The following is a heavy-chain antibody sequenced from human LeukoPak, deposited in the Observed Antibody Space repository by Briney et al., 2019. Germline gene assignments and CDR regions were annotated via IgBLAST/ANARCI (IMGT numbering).Heavy chain of an antibody. D-gene: IGHD2-2*03. CDR2: ISGSGDYT. J-gene: IGHJ3*02. Sequence: GGSLRLSCAASGFTFSSYWLSWVRQAPGKGLEWVSSISGSGDYTNYAGSVKGRFTISRDDSQNMLYLQMNSLRAEDTAVYYCARDGYFHDSVPWYAFDIWGQGTMVTVS. CDR1: GFTFSSYW. CDR3: ARDGYFHDSVPWYAFDI. V-gene: IGHV3-23*01.